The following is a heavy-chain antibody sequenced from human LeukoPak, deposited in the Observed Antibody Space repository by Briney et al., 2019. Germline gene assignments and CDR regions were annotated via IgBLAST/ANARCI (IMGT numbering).Heavy chain of an antibody. CDR3: ARGGGTFFGVLND. D-gene: IGHD3-3*01. V-gene: IGHV1-2*02. Sequence: ASVKVSCKASGYTFTNYYIHWVRQAPGQGLEWMGWIHPNSDGTNYAQKFKGRVTMTRDTSINTAYLVLSRLRSDDTAIYYCARGGGTFFGVLNDWGQRTLVTVSP. J-gene: IGHJ4*02. CDR2: IHPNSDGT. CDR1: GYTFTNYY.